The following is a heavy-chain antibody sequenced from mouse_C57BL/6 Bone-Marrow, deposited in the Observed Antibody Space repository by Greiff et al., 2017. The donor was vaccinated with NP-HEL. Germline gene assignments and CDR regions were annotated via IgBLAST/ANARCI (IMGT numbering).Heavy chain of an antibody. CDR1: GFTFSSYG. J-gene: IGHJ2*01. V-gene: IGHV5-6*02. Sequence: DVHLVESGGDLVKPGGSLKLSCAASGFTFSSYGMSWVRQTPDKRLEWVATISSGGSYTYYPDSVKGRFTISRDNAKNTLYLQRSRLKSEDTAMDYCARRGVMVYFDYWGQGTTLTVSS. CDR3: ARRGVMVYFDY. D-gene: IGHD1-1*02. CDR2: ISSGGSYT.